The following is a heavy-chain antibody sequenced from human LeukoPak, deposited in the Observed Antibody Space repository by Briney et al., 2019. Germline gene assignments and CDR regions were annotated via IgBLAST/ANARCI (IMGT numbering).Heavy chain of an antibody. CDR3: ARSVADY. CDR1: GGSFSGYY. V-gene: IGHV4-34*01. J-gene: IGHJ4*02. Sequence: SETLSLTCSVYGGSFSGYYWSWIRQPPGKGLEWIGEINHSGSTNYNPSLKSRVTISVDTSKNQFSLKLSSVTAADTAVYYCARSVADYWGQGTLVTVSS. CDR2: INHSGST.